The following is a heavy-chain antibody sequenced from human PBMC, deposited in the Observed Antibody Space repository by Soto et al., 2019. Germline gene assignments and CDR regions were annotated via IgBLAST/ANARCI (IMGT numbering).Heavy chain of an antibody. Sequence: GGSLRLSCRASGCTFSTENMNWFRQAPGKGLEWVSSISSSSSYIYYADSMKGRFTISRDNAKNSLYLQMNSLRAEDTAVYYCAKVQYNWNHGLGLDSWSQGTLVPVSS. V-gene: IGHV3-21*01. CDR2: ISSSSSYI. J-gene: IGHJ5*01. CDR1: GCTFSTEN. D-gene: IGHD1-20*01. CDR3: AKVQYNWNHGLGLDS.